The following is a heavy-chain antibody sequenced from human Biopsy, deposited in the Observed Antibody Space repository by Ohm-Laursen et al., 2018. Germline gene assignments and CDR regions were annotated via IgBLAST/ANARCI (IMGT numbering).Heavy chain of an antibody. V-gene: IGHV3-15*01. J-gene: IGHJ5*02. CDR1: GFIFSNAW. CDR2: IKSKTGGGTI. Sequence: SLRLSCSASGFIFSNAWMSWVRQAPGKGLEWVGRIKSKTGGGTIDYAASVKGRFSISRDDSKNTLYLQMNSLKTEDTAVYYCLSNWLDPWGQGTLVTVSS. CDR3: LSNWLDP.